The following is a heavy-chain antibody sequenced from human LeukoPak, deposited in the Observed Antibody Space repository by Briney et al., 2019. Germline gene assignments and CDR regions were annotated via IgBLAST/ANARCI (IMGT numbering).Heavy chain of an antibody. V-gene: IGHV3-23*01. CDR1: GFIFRNYV. Sequence: GGSLRLSCAASGFIFRNYVVAWVRQAPGKGLEWVSQISNSGGSTYYADSVKGRFTISRDNSKNSLYLQMNSLRAEDTAVYYCAELGITMIGGVWGKGTTVTISS. CDR3: AELGITMIGGV. D-gene: IGHD3-10*02. J-gene: IGHJ6*04. CDR2: ISNSGGST.